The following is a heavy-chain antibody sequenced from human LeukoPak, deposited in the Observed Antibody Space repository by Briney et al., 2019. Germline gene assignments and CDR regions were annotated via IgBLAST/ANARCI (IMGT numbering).Heavy chain of an antibody. CDR2: ISGSGGST. CDR1: GFTFSNYA. J-gene: IGHJ3*02. V-gene: IGHV3-23*01. CDR3: AKGPRGYSSKNAFDI. Sequence: PGGSLRLSCAASGFTFSNYAMSWVRQAPGKGLEWVSAISGSGGSTYYADSVKGRFTISRDNSKNTLYLQMNSLRAEDTAVYYCAKGPRGYSSKNAFDIWGQGTMVTVSS. D-gene: IGHD5-18*01.